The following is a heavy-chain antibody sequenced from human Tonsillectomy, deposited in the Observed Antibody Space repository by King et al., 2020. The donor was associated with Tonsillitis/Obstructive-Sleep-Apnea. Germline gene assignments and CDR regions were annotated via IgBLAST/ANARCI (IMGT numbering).Heavy chain of an antibody. CDR3: ARDSMSHYYDSSAYYTFND. Sequence: QLVQSGAEVKKPGASVKVSCKASGYTFTNYGISWVRQAPGQGLEWMAWISAHNGHTNYAQKLQGRVTMTTDASTSTAYMELRSLRSDDTAVYYCARDSMSHYYDSSAYYTFNDWGQGTLVTVSS. CDR2: ISAHNGHT. D-gene: IGHD3-22*01. J-gene: IGHJ4*02. V-gene: IGHV1-18*01. CDR1: GYTFTNYG.